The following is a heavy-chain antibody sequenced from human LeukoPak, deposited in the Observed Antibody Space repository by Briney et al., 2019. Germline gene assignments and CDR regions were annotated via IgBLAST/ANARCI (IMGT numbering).Heavy chain of an antibody. V-gene: IGHV3-33*01. CDR3: ARDAQRGFDYSNSLQY. D-gene: IGHD4-11*01. J-gene: IGHJ4*02. CDR1: GFTYRHYG. Sequence: GGSLRLSCAACGFTYRHYGMHWVRQARAKGREWVAVIWSDGTNKYYADSVKGRFSISRDDSQKRVYLQMNSLRVEDTAVYYCARDAQRGFDYSNSLQYWGQGALVTVSS. CDR2: IWSDGTNK.